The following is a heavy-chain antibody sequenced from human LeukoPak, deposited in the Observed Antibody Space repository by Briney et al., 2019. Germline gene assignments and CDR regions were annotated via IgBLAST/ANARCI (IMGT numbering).Heavy chain of an antibody. CDR3: AREEYGSGSYRFDY. Sequence: SETLSLTCTVSGGSISSSSYYWGWIRQPPAKGLEWIGGIYYSGSTYYNPSLKSRVTISVDTSKNQFSLKLSSVTAADTTVYYCAREEYGSGSYRFDYWGQGTLVTVSS. V-gene: IGHV4-39*02. J-gene: IGHJ4*02. CDR1: GGSISSSSYY. D-gene: IGHD3-10*01. CDR2: IYYSGST.